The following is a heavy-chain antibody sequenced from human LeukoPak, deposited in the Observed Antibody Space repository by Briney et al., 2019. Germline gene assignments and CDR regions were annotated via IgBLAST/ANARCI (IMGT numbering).Heavy chain of an antibody. Sequence: GASVKVSCKASGYIFTSYNIYWVRQAPGQGREWVGIINPSGGSTNYAQRIQGRVTITRDTSPSTDYMELSSLRSGDTAVYYCARFAVHRRITVAGQFGLDYWGQGTLVSVSS. V-gene: IGHV1-46*01. CDR2: INPSGGST. J-gene: IGHJ4*02. D-gene: IGHD6-19*01. CDR3: ARFAVHRRITVAGQFGLDY. CDR1: GYIFTSYN.